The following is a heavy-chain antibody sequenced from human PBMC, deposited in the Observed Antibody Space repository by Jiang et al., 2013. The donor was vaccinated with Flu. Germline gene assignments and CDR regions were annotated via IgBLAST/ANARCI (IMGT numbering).Heavy chain of an antibody. J-gene: IGHJ4*02. CDR1: GDSVSSDRW. CDR2: IHHRGIS. Sequence: GSGLVKPSGTLSLTCGVSGDSVSSDRWWTWVRQPPRKGLEWIGEIHHRGISNYNPSLKSRVAISLDKSGNQFSLKLTSVTAADTAIYYCARDNRPIDYWGQGILVTVSS. V-gene: IGHV4-4*02. CDR3: ARDNRPIDY.